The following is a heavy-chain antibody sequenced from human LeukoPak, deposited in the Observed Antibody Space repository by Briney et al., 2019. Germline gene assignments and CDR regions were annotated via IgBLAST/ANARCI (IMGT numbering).Heavy chain of an antibody. J-gene: IGHJ4*02. D-gene: IGHD3-22*01. CDR1: GGSFSGYY. CDR3: ARNRYATYYDSSGYYLSV. CDR2: INHSGST. Sequence: SETLSLTCAVYGGSFSGYYWSWIRQPPGKGLEWIGEINHSGSTNYNPSLKSRVTISVDTSKNQFSLKLSSVTAADTAVYYCARNRYATYYDSSGYYLSVWGQGTLVTVSS. V-gene: IGHV4-34*01.